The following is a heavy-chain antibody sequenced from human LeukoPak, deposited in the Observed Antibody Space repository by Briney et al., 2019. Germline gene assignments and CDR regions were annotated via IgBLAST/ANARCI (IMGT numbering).Heavy chain of an antibody. CDR2: ISSSSSYI. J-gene: IGHJ4*02. CDR1: GFTFSSYE. Sequence: GGSLRLSCAASGFTFSSYEMNWVRQAPGKGLEWVSSISSSSSYIYYADSVKGRFTISRDNAKNSLYLQMNSLRAEDTAVYYCASDSPSPFDYWGQGTLVTVSS. V-gene: IGHV3-21*01. CDR3: ASDSPSPFDY.